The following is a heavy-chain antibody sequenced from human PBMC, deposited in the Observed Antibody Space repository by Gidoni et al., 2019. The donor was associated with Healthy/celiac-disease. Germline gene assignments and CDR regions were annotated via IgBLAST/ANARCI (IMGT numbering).Heavy chain of an antibody. CDR2: INHSGST. CDR3: ARGKSDYIWGSYRFTTAFDI. V-gene: IGHV4-34*01. CDR1: VGSFILYY. J-gene: IGHJ3*02. Sequence: QVQLQQWGAGLLKPSEPLPLTCAVSVGSFILYYCNWIRQPPGKGLEWIGEINHSGSTNYNPSLESRVTISVDTSKNQFSLRLSSVTAADTAVYYCARGKSDYIWGSYRFTTAFDIWGQGTMVTVSS. D-gene: IGHD3-16*02.